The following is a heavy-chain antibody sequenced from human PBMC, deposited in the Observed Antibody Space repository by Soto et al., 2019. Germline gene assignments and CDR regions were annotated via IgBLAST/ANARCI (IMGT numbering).Heavy chain of an antibody. CDR2: TSFSGGRT. Sequence: PGGSLRLSCAASGFIFSNYAVTWVRQGPGRGLEWVSTTSFSGGRTYYADSVKGRFTISRDNSNNTLFLQMSSLRAEDTAIYYCAKDSRAFCGGDCSKDYWGQGTLVTVSS. J-gene: IGHJ4*02. CDR3: AKDSRAFCGGDCSKDY. D-gene: IGHD2-21*02. V-gene: IGHV3-23*01. CDR1: GFIFSNYA.